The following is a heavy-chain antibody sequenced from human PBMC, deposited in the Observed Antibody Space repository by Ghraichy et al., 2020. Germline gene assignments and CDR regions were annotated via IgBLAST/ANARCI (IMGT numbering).Heavy chain of an antibody. V-gene: IGHV3-23*01. CDR2: IGGSGGGT. J-gene: IGHJ4*02. D-gene: IGHD2/OR15-2a*01. CDR1: GFTFSSST. CDR3: AREGKNFDC. Sequence: FGFTFSSSTMIWARQAPGKGLEWVSGIGGSGGGTYYADSGKGRFTISRDNSKNTGYLQMNSLRAEDTATNYCAREGKNFDCWGQGTLVPASS.